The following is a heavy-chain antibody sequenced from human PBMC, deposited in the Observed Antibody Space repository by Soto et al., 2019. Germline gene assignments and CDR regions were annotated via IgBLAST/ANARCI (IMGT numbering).Heavy chain of an antibody. D-gene: IGHD4-17*01. CDR2: ITDNGRST. CDR3: AKERATTTPFDY. CDR1: GFTFSRDG. J-gene: IGHJ4*02. V-gene: IGHV3-23*01. Sequence: GGSLRLSCAASGFTFSRDGMSWVRQAPGKGLEWVSLITDNGRSTYYADSVKGRFTISRDNTKNTLFLQMNSLRAEDTAVYYCAKERATTTPFDYWGQGALVTVSS.